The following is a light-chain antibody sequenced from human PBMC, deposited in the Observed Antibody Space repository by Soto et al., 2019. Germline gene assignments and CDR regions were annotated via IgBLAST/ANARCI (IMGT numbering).Light chain of an antibody. J-gene: IGLJ2*01. CDR2: RDT. Sequence: QSALTQSPSASGTPGQRVTISCSGSSSNIGGNYVYWYQQLSGAAPRLLIYRDTQRPSGVPDRFSGSKSDTSASLAISGLRSEDDADYYCAAWDDSLGGVVFGGGTKVTVL. CDR3: AAWDDSLGGVV. CDR1: SSNIGGNY. V-gene: IGLV1-47*01.